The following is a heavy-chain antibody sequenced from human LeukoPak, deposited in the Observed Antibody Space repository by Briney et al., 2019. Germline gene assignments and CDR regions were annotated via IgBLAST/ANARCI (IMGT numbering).Heavy chain of an antibody. D-gene: IGHD1-26*01. V-gene: IGHV1-18*01. CDR2: ISAYNGNT. CDR3: ARESPRYSGSYLSIDY. Sequence: ASVKVSCKASGYTFTSYGISWVRQAPGQGLEWMGWISAYNGNTNYAQKLQGRVTMTTDTSTSTAYMELRSLRSDDTAVYYCARESPRYSGSYLSIDYWGQGTLVTVSS. J-gene: IGHJ4*02. CDR1: GYTFTSYG.